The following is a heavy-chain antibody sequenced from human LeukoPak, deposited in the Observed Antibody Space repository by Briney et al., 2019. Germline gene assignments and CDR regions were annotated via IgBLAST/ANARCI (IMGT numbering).Heavy chain of an antibody. CDR1: GYAFTSYY. CDR2: INPSGGST. J-gene: IGHJ6*03. D-gene: IGHD3-3*01. V-gene: IGHV1-46*01. CDR3: ARLNYDFWSGVWEGYYMDV. Sequence: GASVKVSCKASGYAFTSYYMHWVRQAPGQGLEWMGIINPSGGSTSYAQKFQGRVTMTRDTSTSTVYMELSSLRSEDTAVYYCARLNYDFWSGVWEGYYMDVWGKGTTVTVSS.